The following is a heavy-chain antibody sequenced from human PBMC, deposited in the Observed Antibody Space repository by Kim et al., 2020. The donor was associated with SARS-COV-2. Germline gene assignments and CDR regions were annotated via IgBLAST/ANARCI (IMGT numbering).Heavy chain of an antibody. CDR1: GFTFSSYS. Sequence: GGSLRLSCAASGFTFSSYSMHWVRQAPGKGLVWVSRINSDGSTTNYADSVKGRFSISRDNAKNTLYLQMNSLRADDTAVYHCARVGTSSNCCHYWGQGTLVTVAS. D-gene: IGHD2-2*01. CDR3: ARVGTSSNCCHY. J-gene: IGHJ4*02. V-gene: IGHV3-74*01. CDR2: INSDGSTT.